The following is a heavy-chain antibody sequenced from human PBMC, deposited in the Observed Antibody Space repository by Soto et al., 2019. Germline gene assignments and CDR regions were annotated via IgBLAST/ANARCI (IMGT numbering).Heavy chain of an antibody. Sequence: QVQLVQSGAEVKKPGASVKVSCKASGYTFTSYYMHWVRLAPGQGLEWMGIINPDGGGTSYAQQFQGRVIMTRDTSTRTVYMAMSSLRSEDTAVYYCAVGGNYLSMDVWGQGTTVTVSS. D-gene: IGHD4-4*01. CDR3: AVGGNYLSMDV. J-gene: IGHJ6*02. V-gene: IGHV1-46*01. CDR2: INPDGGGT. CDR1: GYTFTSYY.